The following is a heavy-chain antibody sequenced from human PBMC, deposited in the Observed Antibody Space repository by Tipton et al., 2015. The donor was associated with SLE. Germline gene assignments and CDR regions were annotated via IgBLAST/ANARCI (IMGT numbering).Heavy chain of an antibody. D-gene: IGHD3-16*01. J-gene: IGHJ3*02. Sequence: GSLRLSCAASGFDFSTYWMTWVRQAPGKGLEWVANIKDDGTEKYYLDSVWGRFTFSRDNAKNSLYLQMSSLRVEDTAVYYCARIKITGGGGEAFDIWGQGTMVTVSS. V-gene: IGHV3-7*01. CDR1: GFDFSTYW. CDR2: IKDDGTEK. CDR3: ARIKITGGGGEAFDI.